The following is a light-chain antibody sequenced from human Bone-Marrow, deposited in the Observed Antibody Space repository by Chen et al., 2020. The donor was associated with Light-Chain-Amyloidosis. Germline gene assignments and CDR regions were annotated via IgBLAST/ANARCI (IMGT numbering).Light chain of an antibody. CDR1: SSDVGGDNH. CDR2: EVT. J-gene: IGLJ1*01. Sequence: QSALTQPASVSGSPGQSITISCTGTSSDVGGDNHVSWYQQHPDNAPKLMSYEVTNRPSWVPVRFSGSKSDNTASLTISRLQTEDEADYFCSSYTITNTLVFGSGTRVTVL. CDR3: SSYTITNTLV. V-gene: IGLV2-14*01.